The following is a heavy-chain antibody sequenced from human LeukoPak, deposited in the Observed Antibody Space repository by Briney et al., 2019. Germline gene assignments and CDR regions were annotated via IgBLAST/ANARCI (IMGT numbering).Heavy chain of an antibody. CDR3: APIYGDFSDFDY. CDR1: GASSSNYY. Sequence: PSETLSLTCGVYGASSSNYYWNWIRQPPGKGLEWIGETTHDGRTNYSPSLRGRATISGDTSKSQFSLKLYSLTAADTAVYYCAPIYGDFSDFDYWGLGTLVTVSS. D-gene: IGHD2-21*02. CDR2: TTHDGRT. J-gene: IGHJ4*02. V-gene: IGHV4-34*01.